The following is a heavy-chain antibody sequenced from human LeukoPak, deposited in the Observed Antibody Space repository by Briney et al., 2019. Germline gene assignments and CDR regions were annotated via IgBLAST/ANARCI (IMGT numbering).Heavy chain of an antibody. D-gene: IGHD6-19*01. Sequence: PSETLSLTCTVSGGSLSGHYWSWIRQPPGKRLEWIGYVSYTGRTKYNPSLQSRVTISIDTSKNQFSLKLSSVTAADTAVYYCARQWLAQRAFDIWGQGTMVTVSS. J-gene: IGHJ3*02. V-gene: IGHV4-59*08. CDR1: GGSLSGHY. CDR3: ARQWLAQRAFDI. CDR2: VSYTGRT.